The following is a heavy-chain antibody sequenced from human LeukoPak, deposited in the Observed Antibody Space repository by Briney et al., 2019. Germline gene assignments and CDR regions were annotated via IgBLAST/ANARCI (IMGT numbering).Heavy chain of an antibody. V-gene: IGHV3-33*01. CDR1: GFTFSSYG. CDR2: IWYDGSNK. D-gene: IGHD1-14*01. CDR3: ARGARRGSPAVH. J-gene: IGHJ1*01. Sequence: GGSLRLSCAASGFTFSSYGMHWVRQAPGKGLEWVAVIWYDGSNKYYADSVKGRSTIPRDNSKNTLYLQMNSLRAEDTAVYYCARGARRGSPAVHWGQGTLVTVSS.